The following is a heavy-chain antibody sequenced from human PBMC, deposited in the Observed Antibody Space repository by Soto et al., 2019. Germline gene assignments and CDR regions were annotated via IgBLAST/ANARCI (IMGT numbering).Heavy chain of an antibody. Sequence: GESLKISCKGSGYSFTSYWVSWVRQMPGKGLEWMGRIDPSDSYTTYSPSFQGHVTISVDKSISTAYLQWSSLKASDTAMYYCARHSGPYSSTSPVGYWGQGTLVTVSS. CDR1: GYSFTSYW. D-gene: IGHD6-19*01. J-gene: IGHJ4*02. V-gene: IGHV5-10-1*01. CDR2: IDPSDSYT. CDR3: ARHSGPYSSTSPVGY.